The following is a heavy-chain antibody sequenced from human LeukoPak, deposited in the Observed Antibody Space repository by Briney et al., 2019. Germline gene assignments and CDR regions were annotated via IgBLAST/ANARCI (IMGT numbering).Heavy chain of an antibody. J-gene: IGHJ4*02. V-gene: IGHV3-21*01. CDR1: GFTFSSYS. Sequence: GGSLRLSCAASGFTFSSYSMNWVRQAPGKGLEWVSSISSSSSNIYYADSVKGRFTISRDNAKNSLYLQMNSLRAEDTAVYYCARGESKRFLEWLFFDYWGQGTLVTVSS. CDR2: ISSSSSNI. CDR3: ARGESKRFLEWLFFDY. D-gene: IGHD3-3*01.